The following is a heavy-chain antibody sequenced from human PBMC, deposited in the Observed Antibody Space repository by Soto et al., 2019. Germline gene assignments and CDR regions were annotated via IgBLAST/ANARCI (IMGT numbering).Heavy chain of an antibody. CDR2: IYYSGST. CDR3: ASMGYHYGSGSYPLDY. D-gene: IGHD3-10*01. CDR1: GGSISSSSYY. J-gene: IGHJ4*02. Sequence: SETLSLTCTVSGGSISSSSYYWGWIRQPPGKGLEWIGSIYYSGSTYYNPSLKSRVTISVDKSKNQFSLKLSSVTAADTAVYYCASMGYHYGSGSYPLDYWGQGTLVTVSS. V-gene: IGHV4-39*07.